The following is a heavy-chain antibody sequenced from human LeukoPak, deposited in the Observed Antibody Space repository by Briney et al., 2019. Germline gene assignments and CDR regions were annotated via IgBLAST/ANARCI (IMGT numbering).Heavy chain of an antibody. D-gene: IGHD5-18*01. J-gene: IGHJ4*02. CDR1: GFAFSDYS. V-gene: IGHV3-48*02. CDR3: ARVHRGYSYGRLDY. CDR2: INSSDNTI. Sequence: PGGSLRLSCAASGFAFSDYSMNWVRQAPGEGLEWVSYINSSDNTIHYADSVKGRFTISRDNAKNSLYLEMNSLRDEDTAVYYCARVHRGYSYGRLDYWGQGTLVTVSS.